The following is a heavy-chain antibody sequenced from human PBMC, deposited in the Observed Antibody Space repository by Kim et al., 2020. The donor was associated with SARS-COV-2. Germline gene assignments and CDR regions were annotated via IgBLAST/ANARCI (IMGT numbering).Heavy chain of an antibody. CDR2: ISYSGSI. J-gene: IGHJ4*02. CDR3: ARRPNPYASGWFEGSFPDH. D-gene: IGHD6-19*01. Sequence: SETLSLTCSVSGGSISRGSYYWDWIRQPPGKGLEWIGSISYSGSIFYNPSLKSRVTLSVDSSKNHFSLNLSSVTAADTSVYYCARRPNPYASGWFEGSFPDHWGQGTLVTVSS. V-gene: IGHV4-39*02. CDR1: GGSISRGSYY.